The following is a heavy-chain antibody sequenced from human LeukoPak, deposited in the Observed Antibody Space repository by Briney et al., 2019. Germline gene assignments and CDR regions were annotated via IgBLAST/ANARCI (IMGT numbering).Heavy chain of an antibody. CDR1: GITLSNYG. CDR3: ARYYGSGSFDQ. CDR2: MSGSGGGT. V-gene: IGHV3-23*01. Sequence: GGSLRLSCAVSGITLSNYGMSWVRKAPGKGLEWVAGMSGSGGGTNYADSVKGRFTVSRDNSKNTLYLQMKSLRAEDTAVYYCARYYGSGSFDQWGQGTLVTVSS. J-gene: IGHJ4*02. D-gene: IGHD3-10*01.